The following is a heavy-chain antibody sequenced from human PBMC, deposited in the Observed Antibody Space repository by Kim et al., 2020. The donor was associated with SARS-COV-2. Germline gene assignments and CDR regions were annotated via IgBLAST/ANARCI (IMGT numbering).Heavy chain of an antibody. J-gene: IGHJ4*02. D-gene: IGHD3-22*01. Sequence: SETLSLTCTVSGGSISSYYWSWIRQPPGKGLEWIGYIYYSGSTNYNTSLKSRVTISVDTSKNQFSLKLSSVTAADTAVYYCARTPPPDPYYYDSSGYYFDYWGQGTLVTVSS. CDR3: ARTPPPDPYYYDSSGYYFDY. CDR2: IYYSGST. V-gene: IGHV4-59*13. CDR1: GGSISSYY.